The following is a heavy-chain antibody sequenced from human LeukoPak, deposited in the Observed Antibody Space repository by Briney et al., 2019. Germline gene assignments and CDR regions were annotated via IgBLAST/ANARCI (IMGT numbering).Heavy chain of an antibody. V-gene: IGHV3-23*01. J-gene: IGHJ4*02. CDR3: AKGRGYSGYDFFDY. CDR2: ISASGGST. Sequence: QTGGSLRLSCAASGFTFSSYAMSWVRQAPGKGLEWVSAISASGGSTFYADSVKGRFTISRDNSKNTLYLQMNSLGAEDTALYYCAKGRGYSGYDFFDYWGQGTLVTVSS. CDR1: GFTFSSYA. D-gene: IGHD5-12*01.